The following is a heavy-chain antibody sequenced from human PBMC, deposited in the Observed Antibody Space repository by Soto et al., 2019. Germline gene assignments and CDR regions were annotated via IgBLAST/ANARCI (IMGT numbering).Heavy chain of an antibody. D-gene: IGHD6-6*01. Sequence: ESGGGVVQPGRSLRLSCAASGFTFSSYGMHWVRQAPGKGLEWVAVIWYDGSNKYYADSVKGRFTISRDNSKNTLYLQMNSLRAEDTAVYYCASTGGGQLGDYYYYGMDVWGQGTTVTVSS. CDR3: ASTGGGQLGDYYYYGMDV. V-gene: IGHV3-33*01. J-gene: IGHJ6*02. CDR2: IWYDGSNK. CDR1: GFTFSSYG.